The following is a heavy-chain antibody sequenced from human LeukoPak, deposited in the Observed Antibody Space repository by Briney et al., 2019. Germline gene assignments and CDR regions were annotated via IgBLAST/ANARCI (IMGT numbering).Heavy chain of an antibody. CDR3: ARYSGSYRDS. J-gene: IGHJ4*02. Sequence: GGSLRLSCAASGFTYSNYNMNWVRQAPGKGLEWVSSISSGSSYIYYADSVKGRFTISRDNAKNSLYLQMNSLRADDTAVYYCARYSGSYRDSWGQGTLVAVSP. V-gene: IGHV3-21*01. CDR1: GFTYSNYN. D-gene: IGHD1-26*01. CDR2: ISSGSSYI.